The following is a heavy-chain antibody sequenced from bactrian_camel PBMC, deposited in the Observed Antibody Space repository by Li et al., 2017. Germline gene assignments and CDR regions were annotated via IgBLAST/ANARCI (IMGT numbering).Heavy chain of an antibody. D-gene: IGHD6*01. V-gene: IGHV3S31*01. J-gene: IGHJ4*01. CDR3: AACNRY. CDR2: ISMYGSST. Sequence: VQLVESGGGLVQPGGSLRLSCAASGFGFSNYAMTWVRQAPGKGLEWVSSISMYGSSTFYADSVKGRFTISRDSAKNTLYLQMDSLKTDDTAVYYCAACNRYWGQGTQVTVS. CDR1: GFGFSNYA.